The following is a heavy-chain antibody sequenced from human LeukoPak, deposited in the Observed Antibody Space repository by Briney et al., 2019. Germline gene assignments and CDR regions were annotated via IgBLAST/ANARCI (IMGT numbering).Heavy chain of an antibody. CDR2: INPNSGGT. V-gene: IGHV1-2*02. CDR1: GGTFSSYA. D-gene: IGHD2-2*01. J-gene: IGHJ4*02. CDR3: ARLAVVPAAMNYFDY. Sequence: ASVKVSCKASGGTFSSYAISWVRQAPGQGLEWMGWINPNSGGTNYAQKFQGRVTMTRDTSISTAYMELSRLRSDDTAVYYCARLAVVPAAMNYFDYWGQGTLVTVSS.